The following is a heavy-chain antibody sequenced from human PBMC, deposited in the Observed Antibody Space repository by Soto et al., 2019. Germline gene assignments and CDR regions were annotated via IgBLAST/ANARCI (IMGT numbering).Heavy chain of an antibody. D-gene: IGHD6-25*01. V-gene: IGHV1-69*02. Sequence: QVQLVQSGAEVKKPGSSVKVSCKASGGTFSSYTISWVRQAPGQGLEWMGRIIPILGIANYAQKFQGRVTITADKSTSTAYMELSSLRSEDTAVYYCASIGLKRGYYFAYWGQGTLVTVSS. CDR1: GGTFSSYT. CDR3: ASIGLKRGYYFAY. CDR2: IIPILGIA. J-gene: IGHJ4*02.